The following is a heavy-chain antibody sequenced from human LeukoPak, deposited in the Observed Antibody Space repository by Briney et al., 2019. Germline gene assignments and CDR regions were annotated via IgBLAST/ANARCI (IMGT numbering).Heavy chain of an antibody. V-gene: IGHV4-38-2*02. CDR2: IDHSGST. J-gene: IGHJ6*03. CDR3: ARGGGMGYYYYYMDV. CDR1: SYSISSGYY. Sequence: PSETLSLTCTVSSYSISSGYYWGWIRQSPGKGLEWIGSIDHSGSTYYNPSLKTRVTISVDTSKNQFSLRLSSVTAADTAVYYCARGGGMGYYYYYMDVWGKGTTVTISS. D-gene: IGHD3-16*01.